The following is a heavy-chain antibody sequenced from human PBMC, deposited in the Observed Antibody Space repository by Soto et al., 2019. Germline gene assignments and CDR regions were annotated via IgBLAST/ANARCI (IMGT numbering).Heavy chain of an antibody. CDR2: IKSKTDGGTT. CDR1: GSTFSNAW. V-gene: IGHV3-15*01. Sequence: EVQLVESGGGLVTPGGSLRLSCAASGSTFSNAWMTWVRQAPGKGLEWVGRIKSKTDGGTTDYAAPVKGRFTISRDDSKNTVYLQMTSLKTEDTAVYYCTTHYYDSSLVAFDIWGQGTMVTVSS. CDR3: TTHYYDSSLVAFDI. J-gene: IGHJ3*02. D-gene: IGHD3-22*01.